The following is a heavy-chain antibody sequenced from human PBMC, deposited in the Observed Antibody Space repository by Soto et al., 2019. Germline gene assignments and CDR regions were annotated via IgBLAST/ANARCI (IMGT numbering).Heavy chain of an antibody. Sequence: QVQLVESGGGVVQPGRSLRLSCAASGFTFSSYGMHWVRQAPGKVLEWVAVIWYDGSNKYYADSVKGRFTISRDNSKNTLYLQMNSLRAEDTAVYYCARALCTNGVCYYLDYWGQGTLVNVSS. J-gene: IGHJ4*02. D-gene: IGHD2-8*01. CDR1: GFTFSSYG. V-gene: IGHV3-33*01. CDR3: ARALCTNGVCYYLDY. CDR2: IWYDGSNK.